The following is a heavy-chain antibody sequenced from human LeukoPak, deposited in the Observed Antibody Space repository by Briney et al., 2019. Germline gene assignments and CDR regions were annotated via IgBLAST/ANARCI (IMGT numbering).Heavy chain of an antibody. CDR2: ISAYNGNT. CDR3: ARDPIGGSSWSGWFDP. J-gene: IGHJ5*02. CDR1: GYTFTSYG. Sequence: ASVKVSCKASGYTFTSYGISWVRQAPGQGLEWMGWISAYNGNTNYAQKLQGRVTMTTDTSTSTAYMELRSLRSDDTAVYYCARDPIGGSSWSGWFDPWGRGTLVTVSS. V-gene: IGHV1-18*01. D-gene: IGHD6-13*01.